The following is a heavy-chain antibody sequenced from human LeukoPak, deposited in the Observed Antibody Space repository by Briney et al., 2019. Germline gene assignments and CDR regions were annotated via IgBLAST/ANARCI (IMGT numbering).Heavy chain of an antibody. CDR2: ISDSGGST. CDR3: AKGHYYDTSGYTEANWFDP. D-gene: IGHD3-22*01. V-gene: IGHV3-23*01. CDR1: GFTFSSYA. J-gene: IGHJ5*02. Sequence: GGSLRLSCAASGFTFSSYAMSWVRQAPGKGLEWVSTISDSGGSTYYADSVKGRFTISRDNSKNTLYLQMNSLRAGDTALYYCAKGHYYDTSGYTEANWFDPWGQGTGHRLL.